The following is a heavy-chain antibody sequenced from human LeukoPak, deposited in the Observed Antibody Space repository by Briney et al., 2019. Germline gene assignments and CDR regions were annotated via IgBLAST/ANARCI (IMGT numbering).Heavy chain of an antibody. CDR2: ISGSSSTI. D-gene: IGHD4-23*01. Sequence: GSLRLSCAASVFTSITDRMNLGRHAPGEGLEWVSYISGSSSTIYYADSVKGRFTISRDNAKNLLYLEMNSLRAEDTAVYYCASRWSLDYWGQGTLVTVSS. J-gene: IGHJ4*02. V-gene: IGHV3-48*01. CDR1: VFTSITDR. CDR3: ASRWSLDY.